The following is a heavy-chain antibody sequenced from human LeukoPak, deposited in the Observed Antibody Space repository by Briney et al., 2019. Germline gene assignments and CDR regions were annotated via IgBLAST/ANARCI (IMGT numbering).Heavy chain of an antibody. V-gene: IGHV1-2*02. D-gene: IGHD2-2*01. J-gene: IGHJ4*02. CDR3: ARDLTLRVVVPAY. Sequence: ASXKVSCKASGYTFTGYYMHWVRQAPGQGLEWMGWINPNSGGTNYAQKFQGRVTMTRDTSISTAYMELSRLRSDDTAVYYCARDLTLRVVVPAYWGQGTLITVSS. CDR2: INPNSGGT. CDR1: GYTFTGYY.